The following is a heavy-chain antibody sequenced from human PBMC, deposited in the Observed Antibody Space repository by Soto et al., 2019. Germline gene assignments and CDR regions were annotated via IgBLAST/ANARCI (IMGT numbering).Heavy chain of an antibody. CDR3: ARGPSHFGELLLAGDY. CDR2: MNPNSGNT. D-gene: IGHD3-16*02. J-gene: IGHJ4*02. V-gene: IGHV1-8*01. CDR1: GYTFTSYD. Sequence: QVQLVQSGAEVKKPGASVKVSCKASGYTFTSYDINWVRQATGQGLEWMGWMNPNSGNTGYAQKFQGRVTKTRNTPISTAHMEMSRLRTEDTGGEYCARGPSHFGELLLAGDYWGQGTLVTVSS.